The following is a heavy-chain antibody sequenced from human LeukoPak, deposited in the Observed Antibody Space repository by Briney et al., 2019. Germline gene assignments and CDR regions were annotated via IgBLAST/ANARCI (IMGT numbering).Heavy chain of an antibody. CDR1: GGSISSYY. CDR2: IYYSGST. V-gene: IGHV4-59*08. Sequence: SETLSLTCTVSGGSISSYYWSWIRQPPGKGLEWIGYIYYSGSTNYNPSLRSRVTISVDTSKNQFSLKLSSVTAADTAVYYCAGKTNYGDYPYWGQGTLVTVSS. J-gene: IGHJ4*02. D-gene: IGHD4-17*01. CDR3: AGKTNYGDYPY.